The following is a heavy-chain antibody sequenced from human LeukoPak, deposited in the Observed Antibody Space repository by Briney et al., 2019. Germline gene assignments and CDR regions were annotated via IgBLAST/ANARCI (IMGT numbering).Heavy chain of an antibody. J-gene: IGHJ4*02. CDR2: IRSSGTTI. V-gene: IGHV3-11*04. Sequence: PGGSLRLSCVASGFTFSDYYMSWVRQAPGKGLEWVSYIRSSGTTIHYADSVKGRFTISRDNAKNSLYLQMNSLRAEDTAVYYCARDRGALTDVFAYWGQGTLVTVSS. CDR3: ARDRGALTDVFAY. D-gene: IGHD3-9*01. CDR1: GFTFSDYY.